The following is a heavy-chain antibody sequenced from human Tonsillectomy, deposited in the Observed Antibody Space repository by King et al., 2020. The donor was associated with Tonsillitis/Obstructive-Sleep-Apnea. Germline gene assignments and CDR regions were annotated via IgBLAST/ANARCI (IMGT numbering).Heavy chain of an antibody. CDR2: IYYSGST. CDR3: AGDWRRWYFYL. CDR1: GVSISNGGYY. J-gene: IGHJ2*01. V-gene: IGHV4-31*03. Sequence: QLQESGPGLVKPSQTLSLTCTVSGVSISNGGYYWSWIRQHPGKGLEWIGCIYYSGSTYYNPSLKSRVTISVDTSKNQFSLKLSSVTAADTAVYYCAGDWRRWYFYLWGRGTLVTVSS.